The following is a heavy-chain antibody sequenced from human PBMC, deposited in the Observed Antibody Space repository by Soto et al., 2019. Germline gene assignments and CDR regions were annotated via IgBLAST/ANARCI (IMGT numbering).Heavy chain of an antibody. CDR1: GLTFGNAW. J-gene: IGHJ3*01. D-gene: IGHD3-16*02. Sequence: EVQLVESWGGLVNPGGPLRLSCVAAGLTFGNAWMTWVRQAPGKGPEWVGIIRSKVDGGTADYAAPVKGRFILSRDDSKNTVFLQMNSLKTEDTAVYYCTKDRPLKGAGVIATWGQGTVVTVSS. CDR2: IRSKVDGGTA. CDR3: TKDRPLKGAGVIAT. V-gene: IGHV3-15*01.